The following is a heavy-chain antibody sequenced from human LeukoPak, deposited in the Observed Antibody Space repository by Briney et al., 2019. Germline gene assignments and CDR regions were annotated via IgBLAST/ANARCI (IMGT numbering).Heavy chain of an antibody. CDR1: GFTFSSYG. D-gene: IGHD6-13*01. CDR3: ARDPISLSSSWNDY. V-gene: IGHV3-33*01. Sequence: GRSLRHSCAASGFTFSSYGTHWVRQALRERLEWGAVIWYAGSNKSYADTVQGPFTISKDNSKNTLKLQMNSLRAKDTAVYYCARDPISLSSSWNDYWGQGNLVTVSS. CDR2: IWYAGSNK. J-gene: IGHJ4*02.